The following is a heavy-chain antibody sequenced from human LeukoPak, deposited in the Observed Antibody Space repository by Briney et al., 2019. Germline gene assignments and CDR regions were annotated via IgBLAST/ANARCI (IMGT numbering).Heavy chain of an antibody. D-gene: IGHD1-26*01. CDR3: AAWDPNFYYMDV. CDR2: ISASGGGT. CDR1: GDTNS. J-gene: IGHJ6*03. Sequence: GGSLRLSCAKSGDTNSMSWLRQAPGKGLAWVSSISASGGGTHYTGSVKGRFTISRDNSKKTIYLQMTSLRVDDTAKYFCAAWDPNFYYMDVWGKGTTVTVSS. V-gene: IGHV3-23*01.